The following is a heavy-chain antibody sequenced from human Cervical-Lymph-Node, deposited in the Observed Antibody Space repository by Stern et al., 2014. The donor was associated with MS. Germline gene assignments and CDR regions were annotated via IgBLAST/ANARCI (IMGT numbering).Heavy chain of an antibody. CDR2: LYYCGST. CDR3: ARVSYDFWSGYYVFDY. V-gene: IGHV4-31*03. J-gene: IGHJ4*02. CDR1: GGSISSGCYY. D-gene: IGHD3-3*01. Sequence: VQLVESGPGLVKPSQTLSLTCHVSGGSISSGCYYWRWHRQDPGQGLVWIRYLYYCGSTYYNPSLKSRVTISVDTSKNPFSLKLSSVTAADTAVYYCARVSYDFWSGYYVFDYWGQGTLVTVSS.